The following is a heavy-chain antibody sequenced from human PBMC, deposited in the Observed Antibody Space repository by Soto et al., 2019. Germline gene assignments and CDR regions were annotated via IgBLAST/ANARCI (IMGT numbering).Heavy chain of an antibody. V-gene: IGHV4-31*03. J-gene: IGHJ6*02. D-gene: IGHD5-18*01. CDR3: ARAGQLWPNRTLDV. CDR2: IYYSGSA. CDR1: GGSISSGGYY. Sequence: PSETLSLTCTVSGGSISSGGYYWSWIRQHPGKGLEWIGYIYYSGSAYYNPSLKSRVTISVDTSKNQFSLKLSSVTAADTAVYYCARAGQLWPNRTLDVWGQGTTVTVSS.